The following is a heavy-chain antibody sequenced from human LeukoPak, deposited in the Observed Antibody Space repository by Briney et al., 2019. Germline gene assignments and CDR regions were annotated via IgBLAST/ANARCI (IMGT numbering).Heavy chain of an antibody. D-gene: IGHD4-17*01. V-gene: IGHV3-23*01. CDR2: IGGSVGNT. CDR3: ARDDNPHYGDYHLFGY. CDR1: GFSFSSYA. J-gene: IGHJ4*02. Sequence: GGSLRLSCAASGFSFSSYAMSWVRQAPGKGLEWVSGIGGSVGNTYYLDSVKGRFTISRDNSKNTLYLQMISLRAEDTALYYCARDDNPHYGDYHLFGYWGQGTLVTVSS.